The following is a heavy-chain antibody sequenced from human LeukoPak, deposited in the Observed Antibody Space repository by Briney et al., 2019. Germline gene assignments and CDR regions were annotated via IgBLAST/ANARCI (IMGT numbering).Heavy chain of an antibody. D-gene: IGHD3-10*01. CDR3: ARGTGEFAELLKV. J-gene: IGHJ4*02. V-gene: IGHV4-59*01. CDR1: GGSIRSYY. Sequence: SETLSLTCTVSGGSIRSYYWSWIRQPPGKTLEWIGYIYSTGSTNYNPSLKSRVTFSVDKSKNQFSLKLSSVTAADTAVYYCARGTGEFAELLKVWGQGTLVTVSS. CDR2: IYSTGST.